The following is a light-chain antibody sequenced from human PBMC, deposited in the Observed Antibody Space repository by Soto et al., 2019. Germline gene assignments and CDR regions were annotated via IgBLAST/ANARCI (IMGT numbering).Light chain of an antibody. V-gene: IGKV3-20*01. CDR3: QQYGSSGT. J-gene: IGKJ1*01. CDR1: QSVSNNY. Sequence: EIGLTQSPGSLSLSLVERATLSCRASQSVSNNYLAWYQQKPGQAPRLLIYGASNRATGIPDRFSGSGSGTDFTLTISRLEPEDFAVYYCQQYGSSGTFGQGTKVDIK. CDR2: GAS.